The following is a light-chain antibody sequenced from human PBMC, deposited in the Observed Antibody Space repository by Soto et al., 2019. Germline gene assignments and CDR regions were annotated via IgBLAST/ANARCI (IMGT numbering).Light chain of an antibody. CDR1: NSDVGSYNL. CDR3: CSYAGNSRT. J-gene: IGLJ1*01. CDR2: EAT. V-gene: IGLV2-23*01. Sequence: QSVLTQPASVSGSPGQSITISCTGSNSDVGSYNLVSWYQHHPGKVPKVIIYEATKRPSGVSSRFSGSKSPNAASLTISGLQAEDEADYYCCSYAGNSRTFGSGTKVTVL.